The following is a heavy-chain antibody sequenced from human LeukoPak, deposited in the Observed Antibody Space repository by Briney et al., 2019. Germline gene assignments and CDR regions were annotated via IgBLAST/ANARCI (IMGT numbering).Heavy chain of an antibody. CDR1: GFTFSNYS. D-gene: IGHD3-22*01. Sequence: PGGSLRLSCAASGFTFSNYSVNWVRQAPGKGLEWVSSISSSSSYIYYADSVKGRFTISRDNAKNSLYLQMNSLRAEDTAVYYCARDYPLSYYDSSGYSDYWGQGTLVTVSS. J-gene: IGHJ4*02. V-gene: IGHV3-21*01. CDR2: ISSSSSYI. CDR3: ARDYPLSYYDSSGYSDY.